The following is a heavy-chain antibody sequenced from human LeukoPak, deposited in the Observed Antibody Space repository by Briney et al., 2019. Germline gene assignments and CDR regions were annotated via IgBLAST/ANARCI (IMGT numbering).Heavy chain of an antibody. V-gene: IGHV3-53*01. CDR1: GFTFINDF. CDR2: IYNGGRT. CDR3: ARDPIVGATGY. Sequence: GGSLRLSCAASGFTFINDFMTWVRQAPGKGLEWVSVIYNGGRTYYADSVKGRFTISRDNSKNTLYLQMNSLRAEDTAVYYCARDPIVGATGYWGQGTLVTVSS. J-gene: IGHJ4*02. D-gene: IGHD1-26*01.